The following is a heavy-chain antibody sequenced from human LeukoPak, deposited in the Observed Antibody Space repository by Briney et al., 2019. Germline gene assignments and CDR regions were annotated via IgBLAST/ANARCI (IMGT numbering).Heavy chain of an antibody. Sequence: ASVKVSCKASGGTFSSYSISWVRQAPGQGLEWMGIINPSGGSTSYAQKFQGRVTMTRDTSTSTVYMELSSLRSEDTAVYYCAKGPYYYDSSGYYYFDYWGQGTLVTVSS. CDR1: GGTFSSYS. CDR3: AKGPYYYDSSGYYYFDY. CDR2: INPSGGST. V-gene: IGHV1-46*01. J-gene: IGHJ4*02. D-gene: IGHD3-22*01.